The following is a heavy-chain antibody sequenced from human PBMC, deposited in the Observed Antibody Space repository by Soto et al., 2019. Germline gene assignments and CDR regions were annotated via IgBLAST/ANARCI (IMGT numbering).Heavy chain of an antibody. CDR3: AKGRAGY. CDR1: GFTFSSYG. V-gene: IGHV3-30*18. D-gene: IGHD3-10*01. J-gene: IGHJ4*02. CDR2: ISYDGSNK. Sequence: QVQLVESGGGVVQPGRSLRLSCAASGFTFSSYGMHWVRQAPGKGLEWVAVISYDGSNKYYADSVKGRFTISRDNSKNTLYLQRNSLRAEDTAVYYCAKGRAGYWGQGTLVTVSS.